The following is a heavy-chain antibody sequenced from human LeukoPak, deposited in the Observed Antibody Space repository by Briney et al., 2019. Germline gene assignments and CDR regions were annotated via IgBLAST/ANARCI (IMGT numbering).Heavy chain of an antibody. J-gene: IGHJ3*02. CDR2: IYTSGST. D-gene: IGHD2-15*01. CDR3: ARGDQAPVVVDAFDI. Sequence: NTSETLSLTCTVSGGSISSYYWSWIRKPAGKGLEWIGRIYTSGSTNYNPSLKSRVTMSVDTSKNQFSLELSPVTAADTAVYYCARGDQAPVVVDAFDIWGQGTKVPVSS. V-gene: IGHV4-4*07. CDR1: GGSISSYY.